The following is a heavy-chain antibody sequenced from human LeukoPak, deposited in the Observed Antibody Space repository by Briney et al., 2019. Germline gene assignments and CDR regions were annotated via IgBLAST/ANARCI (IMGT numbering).Heavy chain of an antibody. J-gene: IGHJ4*02. V-gene: IGHV3-48*01. CDR3: ARGAYYYED. Sequence: PGGSLSLSCAASGFTFSIHSMNWVHQAAGKGLEWVSYVSSSSSTIYYADSVKGRFTISRDNAKNSLYLQMNSLRAEDTAVYYCARGAYYYEDWGQGTLVTVSS. CDR2: VSSSSSTI. CDR1: GFTFSIHS.